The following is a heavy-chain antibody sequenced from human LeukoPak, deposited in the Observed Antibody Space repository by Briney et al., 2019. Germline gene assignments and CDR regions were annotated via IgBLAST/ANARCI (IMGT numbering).Heavy chain of an antibody. D-gene: IGHD7-27*01. CDR1: GGSISSYY. V-gene: IGHV4-4*07. J-gene: IGHJ4*02. CDR2: TYTSGNT. Sequence: SETLSLTCTVSGGSISSYYWSWIRQPAGKGLEWIGRTYTSGNTNYNPSLKSRVTMSLDKSKDQFSLKLSSVTAADTAVYYCATRKLGNDYWGQGTLVTVSS. CDR3: ATRKLGNDY.